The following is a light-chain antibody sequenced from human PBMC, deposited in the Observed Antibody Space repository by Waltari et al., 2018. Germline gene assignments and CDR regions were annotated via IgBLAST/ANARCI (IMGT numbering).Light chain of an antibody. CDR1: NSNIGSHN. CDR2: KNN. Sequence: QSVLTQPPSASGTPGQGVIISCSGSNSNIGSHNLYWYQHLPGTDPKLLIYKNNPRPSGVPERFSGSKSGTSASLAISGLRSEDEADYYCAAWDDSLSGRVFGGGTKLTVL. V-gene: IGLV1-47*01. J-gene: IGLJ3*02. CDR3: AAWDDSLSGRV.